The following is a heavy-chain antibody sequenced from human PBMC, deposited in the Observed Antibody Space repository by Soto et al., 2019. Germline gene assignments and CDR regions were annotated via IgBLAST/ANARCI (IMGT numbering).Heavy chain of an antibody. J-gene: IGHJ4*02. V-gene: IGHV1-18*01. Sequence: ASVKVSCKASGGTFSSYTISWVRQAPGQGLEWMGWISAYNGNTNYAQKLQGRVTMTTDTSTSTAYMELRSLRSDDTAVYYCARDDRTTVTTTNYFDYWGQGTLVTVSS. CDR3: ARDDRTTVTTTNYFDY. D-gene: IGHD4-17*01. CDR2: ISAYNGNT. CDR1: GGTFSSYT.